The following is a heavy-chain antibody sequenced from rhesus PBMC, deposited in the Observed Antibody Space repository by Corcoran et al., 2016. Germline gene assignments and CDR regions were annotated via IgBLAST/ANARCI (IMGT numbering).Heavy chain of an antibody. V-gene: IGHV1-111*02. D-gene: IGHD2-15*01. CDR2: VDPEDGEA. Sequence: EVQLVQSGAEVKKPGASVKISCKASGYTFTDYYLHWVRQAPGKGREWMGHVDPEDGEAIHAPKFQDRVTITADTSTDTAYMELSSLRSEDTAVYYCATDRKYCSSTYCSSDYWGQGVLVTVSS. CDR3: ATDRKYCSSTYCSSDY. CDR1: GYTFTDYY. J-gene: IGHJ4*01.